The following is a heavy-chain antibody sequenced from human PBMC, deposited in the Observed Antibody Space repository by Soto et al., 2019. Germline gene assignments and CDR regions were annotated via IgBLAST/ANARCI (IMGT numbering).Heavy chain of an antibody. J-gene: IGHJ5*02. CDR2: IYWNDDK. V-gene: IGHV2-5*01. D-gene: IGHD3-10*02. CDR1: GFSLSASGAS. CDR3: VHRLDVPGLAFDP. Sequence: SGPTLVNPTQTLRLTCAFSGFSLSASGASVGWIRQPPGKALEWLAYIYWNDDKRYSPSLGSRLTISKDTSKNQVVLTFTNMDPADTGTYYCVHRLDVPGLAFDPWGQGTLVTVSS.